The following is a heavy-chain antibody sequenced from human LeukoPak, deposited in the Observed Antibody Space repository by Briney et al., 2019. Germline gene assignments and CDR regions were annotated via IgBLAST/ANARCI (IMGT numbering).Heavy chain of an antibody. D-gene: IGHD6-13*01. J-gene: IGHJ6*02. Sequence: GGSLRLSCAASGFTFSSYAMHWVRQAPGKGLEWVAVISYDGSNKYYADSVKGRFTISRDNPKNTLYLQMNSLRAEDTAVYYCARSIAAAATYYYGMDVWGQGTTVTVSS. CDR1: GFTFSSYA. CDR3: ARSIAAAATYYYGMDV. V-gene: IGHV3-30*04. CDR2: ISYDGSNK.